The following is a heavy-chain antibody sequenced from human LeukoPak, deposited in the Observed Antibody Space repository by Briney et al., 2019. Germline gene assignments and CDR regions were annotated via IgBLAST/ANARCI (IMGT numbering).Heavy chain of an antibody. CDR2: IYYSGST. D-gene: IGHD3-22*01. Sequence: SETLSLTCTVSGGSISSSSYYWGWIRQPPGKRLEWLGSIYYSGSTYYNPSLKSRVTMSVDTSKNQFSLKLSSVTAADTAVYYCARAQYYYDSSGRNWFDPWGQGTLVTVSS. CDR3: ARAQYYYDSSGRNWFDP. V-gene: IGHV4-39*07. J-gene: IGHJ5*02. CDR1: GGSISSSSYY.